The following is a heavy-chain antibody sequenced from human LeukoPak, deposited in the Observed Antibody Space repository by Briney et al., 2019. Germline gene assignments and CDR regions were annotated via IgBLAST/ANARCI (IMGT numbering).Heavy chain of an antibody. D-gene: IGHD3-16*01. CDR2: INPSGGST. CDR3: ARWGYGGTPLDY. J-gene: IGHJ4*02. CDR1: GYTFTSYY. V-gene: IGHV1-46*01. Sequence: GASVKVSCKASGYTFTSYYMHWVRQAPGQGLEWMGIINPSGGSTSYAQKFQGRVTMTRDTSTSTVYMELSRLRSEDTAVYYCARWGYGGTPLDYWGQGTLVTVSS.